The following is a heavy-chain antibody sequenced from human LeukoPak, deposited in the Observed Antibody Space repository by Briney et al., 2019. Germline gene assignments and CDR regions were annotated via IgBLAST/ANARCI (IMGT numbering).Heavy chain of an antibody. J-gene: IGHJ5*02. V-gene: IGHV6-1*01. CDR2: TYYMYKRYN. D-gene: IGHD3-22*01. CDR3: ARGDSSGEAANWFDP. CDR1: GDSVSRNSAA. Sequence: SQTLSLTCAISGDSVSRNSAAWNWTRPSASSGLEWLGRTYYMYKRYNDYAVSVKSRITITPHTSKHQFSLQLNSVTPEDTAVYHCARGDSSGEAANWFDPRGQGTLVTVSS.